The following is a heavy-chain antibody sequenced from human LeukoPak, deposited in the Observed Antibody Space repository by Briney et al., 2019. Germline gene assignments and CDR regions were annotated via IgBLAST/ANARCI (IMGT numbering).Heavy chain of an antibody. D-gene: IGHD5-24*01. CDR3: ARSVDLDY. V-gene: IGHV3-48*01. J-gene: IGHJ4*02. Sequence: GGSLRLSCAASGFTFNNYYMNWVRQAPGRGLEWVSYNRSTSSTIYYADSVKGRFTISRDNAQHSLYLQMNRLRADDTAVYYCARSVDLDYWGQGTLVTVSS. CDR1: GFTFNNYY. CDR2: NRSTSSTI.